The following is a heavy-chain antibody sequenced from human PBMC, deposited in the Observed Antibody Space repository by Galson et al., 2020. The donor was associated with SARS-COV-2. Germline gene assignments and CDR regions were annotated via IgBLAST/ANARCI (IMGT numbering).Heavy chain of an antibody. CDR3: TSMIQGGY. V-gene: IGHV3-49*04. CDR1: GFTIGDRA. J-gene: IGHJ4*02. D-gene: IGHD3-10*01. Sequence: GGSLRLSCKASGFTIGDRAMSWVRQAPGTGLEWVGFIRSQAYGGPTEYAAFVKGRFIISRDDSKSIVYLQMNSLKTEDTAVYYCTSMIQGGYWGQGTLVTVSS. CDR2: IRSQAYGGPT.